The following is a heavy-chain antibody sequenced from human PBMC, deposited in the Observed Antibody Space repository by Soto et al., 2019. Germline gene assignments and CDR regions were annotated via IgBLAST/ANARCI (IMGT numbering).Heavy chain of an antibody. D-gene: IGHD3-10*01. CDR3: ASRFGSGYRAFDY. V-gene: IGHV1-69*02. Sequence: QVQLVQSGAEVKKPGSSVKVSCKASGATFSFYSINWVRQAPGLGLEWMGRINPILRMSNYAQRFQGRVTMTADTARRTDYMKMSSLRSEDMAMYYCASRFGSGYRAFDYWGQGALVTVSS. J-gene: IGHJ4*02. CDR1: GATFSFYS. CDR2: INPILRMS.